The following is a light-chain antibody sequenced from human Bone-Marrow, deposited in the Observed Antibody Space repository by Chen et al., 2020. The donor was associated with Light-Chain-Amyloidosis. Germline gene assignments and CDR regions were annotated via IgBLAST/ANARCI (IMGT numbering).Light chain of an antibody. V-gene: IGKV3-20*01. CDR1: QTISSNY. CDR3: QQYGTSPLT. J-gene: IGKJ4*01. Sequence: EIVLTQSPGTLSLSPGEGANLSCRASQTISSNYLTWYQQKFGQAPRLLIYGSSSRATGIPDRFTGRGSGTDFTLTINRLEPEDFAMYYCQQYGTSPLTFGGGTKGEIK. CDR2: GSS.